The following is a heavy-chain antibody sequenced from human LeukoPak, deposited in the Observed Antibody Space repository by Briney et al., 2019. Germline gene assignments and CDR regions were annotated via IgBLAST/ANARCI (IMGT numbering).Heavy chain of an antibody. D-gene: IGHD6-13*01. CDR1: GFTFSSYW. J-gene: IGHJ4*02. Sequence: GGSLRLSCAASGFTFSSYWMHWVRQAPGKGLVWVSRINNDGSSTSYADSVKGRFTISRDNSKNTLYLQMNSLRAEDTAVYYCAKAGIAAAGTARYFDYWGQGTLVTVSS. CDR2: INNDGSST. V-gene: IGHV3-74*01. CDR3: AKAGIAAAGTARYFDY.